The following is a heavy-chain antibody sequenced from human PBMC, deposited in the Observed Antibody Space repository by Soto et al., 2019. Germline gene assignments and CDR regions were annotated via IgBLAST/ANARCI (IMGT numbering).Heavy chain of an antibody. CDR1: GFTFISYS. J-gene: IGHJ4*02. CDR2: ISSSSSYI. D-gene: IGHD1-1*01. Sequence: WGSLRLSCAASGFTFISYSMNWVRQAPGKGLEWVSSISSSSSYIYYADSVKGRFTISRDNSKNTLYLQMNSLRAEDTAVYYCANKLEGYFDYWGQGTLVTV. V-gene: IGHV3-21*04. CDR3: ANKLEGYFDY.